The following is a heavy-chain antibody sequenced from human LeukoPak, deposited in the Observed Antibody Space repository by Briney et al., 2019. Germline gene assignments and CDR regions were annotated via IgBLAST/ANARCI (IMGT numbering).Heavy chain of an antibody. CDR3: AREASGYCSSTSCYRGGMDV. Sequence: ASVKVSCKASGYTFTGYYMHWVRQVPGQGLEWMGWINPNSGGTNYAQKFQGRVTMTRDTSISTAYMELSRLRSDDTAVYYCAREASGYCSSTSCYRGGMDVWGKGTTVTVSS. V-gene: IGHV1-2*02. J-gene: IGHJ6*03. CDR1: GYTFTGYY. CDR2: INPNSGGT. D-gene: IGHD2-2*02.